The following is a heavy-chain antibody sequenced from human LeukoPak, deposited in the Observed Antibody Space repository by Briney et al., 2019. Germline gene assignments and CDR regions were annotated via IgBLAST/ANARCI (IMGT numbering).Heavy chain of an antibody. D-gene: IGHD6-13*01. CDR2: IYTSGST. Sequence: SETLSLTCTVSGXSISSYYGSWIRQPAGKGLEWIGSIYTSGSTNYNPSLKSRVTMSVDTSKNPFSLKLSSVTAADTAVYYCARDREAAADFDYWGQGTLVTVSS. J-gene: IGHJ4*02. CDR1: GXSISSYY. CDR3: ARDREAAADFDY. V-gene: IGHV4-4*07.